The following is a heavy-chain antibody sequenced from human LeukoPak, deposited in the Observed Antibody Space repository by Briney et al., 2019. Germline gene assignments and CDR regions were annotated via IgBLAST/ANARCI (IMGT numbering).Heavy chain of an antibody. CDR2: INHSGST. D-gene: IGHD4/OR15-4a*01. Sequence: SETLSLTCAVYGGSFSVYYWSWIRQPPGKGLEWIGEINHSGSTNYNPSLKSRVTISVDTSKNQFSLKLSSVTAADTAVYYCARSQLTDFDYWGQGTLVTVSS. CDR1: GGSFSVYY. V-gene: IGHV4-34*01. J-gene: IGHJ4*02. CDR3: ARSQLTDFDY.